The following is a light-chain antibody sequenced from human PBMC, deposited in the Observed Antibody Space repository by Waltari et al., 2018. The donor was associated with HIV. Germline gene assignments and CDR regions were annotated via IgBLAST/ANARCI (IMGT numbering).Light chain of an antibody. Sequence: VLPHSPATLSLSPGETATLSCGASQSVSSNFLAWYQQKPGLAPRLLIYDVTSRATAIPDRFRGSGAGTDFTLTSSRLEPEDFAVYYCQQYGSAAITFGQGTRLEIK. CDR3: QQYGSAAIT. V-gene: IGKV3D-20*01. CDR1: QSVSSNF. J-gene: IGKJ5*01. CDR2: DVT.